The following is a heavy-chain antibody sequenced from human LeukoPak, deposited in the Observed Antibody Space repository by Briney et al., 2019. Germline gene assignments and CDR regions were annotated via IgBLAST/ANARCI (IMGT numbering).Heavy chain of an antibody. J-gene: IGHJ4*02. CDR1: GFTFSNFV. Sequence: GGSLRLSCTASGFTFSNFVMSWVRQAPGKGLEWVSSISDSGGTIYHTDSVKGRFTTSRDNSKKTLYLQMNSLRAEDTAVYYCARVGVAAPFDYWGQGTLVTVSS. D-gene: IGHD2-15*01. CDR2: ISDSGGTI. CDR3: ARVGVAAPFDY. V-gene: IGHV3-23*01.